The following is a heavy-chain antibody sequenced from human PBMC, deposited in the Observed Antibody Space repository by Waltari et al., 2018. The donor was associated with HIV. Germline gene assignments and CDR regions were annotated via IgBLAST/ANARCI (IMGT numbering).Heavy chain of an antibody. Sequence: QVQLQESGPGLVTPSQTLSLTCTVSGDSINNGRNYWSWVRQPAGQGLEWIARFFTSASTNDNYNPYRESRITISLDTSKNQFSLKLTSVTAADTAMYYCARETTMPTTNWYFDLWGRGTLVTVSS. CDR1: GDSINNGRNY. J-gene: IGHJ2*01. D-gene: IGHD4-17*01. V-gene: IGHV4-61*02. CDR3: ARETTMPTTNWYFDL. CDR2: FFTSAST.